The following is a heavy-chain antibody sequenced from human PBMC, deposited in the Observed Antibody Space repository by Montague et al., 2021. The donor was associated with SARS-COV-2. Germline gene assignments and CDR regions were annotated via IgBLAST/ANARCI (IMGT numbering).Heavy chain of an antibody. D-gene: IGHD6-13*01. Sequence: CAISGDSVSSNTAAWNWIRQSPSRGLEWLGRTYYRSKWYNDYAVSVKSRISINADTSENQFSLQPNSVTPEDTAVYYCARGISATNKWGQGTLVTVSS. CDR2: TYYRSKWYN. V-gene: IGHV6-1*01. CDR3: ARGISATNK. J-gene: IGHJ4*02. CDR1: GDSVSSNTAA.